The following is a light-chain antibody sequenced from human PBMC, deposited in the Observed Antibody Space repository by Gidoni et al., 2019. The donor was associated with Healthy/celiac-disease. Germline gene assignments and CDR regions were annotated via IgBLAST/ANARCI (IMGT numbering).Light chain of an antibody. V-gene: IGKV4-1*01. CDR2: WAS. CDR3: RQYYSTPIT. CDR1: QSVLYSSNNQNY. J-gene: IGKJ5*01. Sequence: DIEMTQSPDSLAASLGDRVTINCQSSQSVLYSSNNQNYLAWNQQKPGQSPKLLIYWASTRKSGFPDRFSGSGSGTDFPLTISSLQAENVAVSNFRQYYSTPITFXXXTRLEIK.